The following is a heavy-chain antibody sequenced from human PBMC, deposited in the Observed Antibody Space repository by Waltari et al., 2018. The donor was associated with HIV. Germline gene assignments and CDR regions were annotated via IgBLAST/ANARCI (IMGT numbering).Heavy chain of an antibody. CDR3: ARGQVGAIYDY. V-gene: IGHV4-34*01. CDR1: GGSFTGYY. J-gene: IGHJ4*02. Sequence: QVQLQQWGAGLLKASETLSLTCAVYGGSFTGYYWSWTRQPPEKGLEWIGEISHSGSTTYNPSLKSRVTLSRDTSKNQFSLNLTSVTAADTAMYYCARGQVGAIYDYWGQGTLVIVSS. CDR2: ISHSGST. D-gene: IGHD1-26*01.